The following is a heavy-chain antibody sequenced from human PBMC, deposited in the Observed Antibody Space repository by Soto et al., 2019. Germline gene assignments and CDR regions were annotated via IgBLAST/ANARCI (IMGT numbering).Heavy chain of an antibody. Sequence: GGSLRLSCAVSGFTFNSHAMHWVRQAPGKGLEWVAVISYGGANKYYVDSVKGRFTISRDNSKNTLFLQMDSLRPEDTALYFCQRGKRYCRRTSCYTVDYWGRGTLVTVSS. J-gene: IGHJ4*02. CDR1: GFTFNSHA. V-gene: IGHV3-30*03. D-gene: IGHD2-2*02. CDR2: ISYGGANK. CDR3: QRGKRYCRRTSCYTVDY.